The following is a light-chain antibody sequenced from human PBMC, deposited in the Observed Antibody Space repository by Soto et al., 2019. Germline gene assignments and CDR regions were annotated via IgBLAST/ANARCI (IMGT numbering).Light chain of an antibody. CDR2: DTS. CDR1: QGVSNY. V-gene: IGKV3-11*01. J-gene: IGKJ2*01. CDR3: QQRSNWPRT. Sequence: EIVLTQSPATLSLSPGERATLSCRASQGVSNYLAWYQQKPGQAPRLLIYDTSNRATGIPARFSGSGSGTDFTLTIRSLEPEDFAVYYCQQRSNWPRTFGQGTKLEIK.